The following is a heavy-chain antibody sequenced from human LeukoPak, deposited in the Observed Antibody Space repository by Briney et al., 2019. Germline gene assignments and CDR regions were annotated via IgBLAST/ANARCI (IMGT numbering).Heavy chain of an antibody. J-gene: IGHJ4*02. CDR1: GFTFTRYW. D-gene: IGHD2-2*01. V-gene: IGHV3-7*01. CDR2: INQDGSEK. Sequence: GGSLRLSCAGSGFTFTRYWMSWVRQAPGTGLEWLANINQDGSEKHYVDSVKGRFTISRDNAKNSLYLQMNSLRAEHTAIYYCAREQTVIPPAQGPQFDDWGQGTLVTVSS. CDR3: AREQTVIPPAQGPQFDD.